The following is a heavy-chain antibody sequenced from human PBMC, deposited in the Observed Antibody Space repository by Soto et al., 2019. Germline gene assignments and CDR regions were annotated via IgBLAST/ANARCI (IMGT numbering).Heavy chain of an antibody. CDR1: GYSFTSYW. J-gene: IGHJ5*02. D-gene: IGHD6-13*01. CDR3: ARLEKQQLVKEDWFDP. V-gene: IGHV5-10-1*01. Sequence: GESLKISCQGSGYSFTSYWISWVRQMPGKGLEWMGRIDPSDSYTNYSPSFQGHVTIPADKSISTAYLQWSSLKASDTAMYYCARLEKQQLVKEDWFDPWGQGTLVTVSS. CDR2: IDPSDSYT.